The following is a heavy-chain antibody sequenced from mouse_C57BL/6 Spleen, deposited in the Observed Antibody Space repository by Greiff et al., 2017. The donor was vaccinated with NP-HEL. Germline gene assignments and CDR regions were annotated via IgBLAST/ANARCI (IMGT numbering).Heavy chain of an antibody. CDR1: GFTFSSYA. V-gene: IGHV5-4*01. CDR2: ISDGGSYT. J-gene: IGHJ3*01. D-gene: IGHD2-3*01. Sequence: EVKLVESGGGLVKPGGSLKLSCAASGFTFSSYAMSWVRQTPEKRLEWVATISDGGSYTYYPDNVKGRFTISRDNAKNNLYLQMSHLKSEDTAMYYCARDADDGYFAYWGQGTLVTVSA. CDR3: ARDADDGYFAY.